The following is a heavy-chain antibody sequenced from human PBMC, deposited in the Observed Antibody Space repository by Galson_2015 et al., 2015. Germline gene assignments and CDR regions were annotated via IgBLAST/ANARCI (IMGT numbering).Heavy chain of an antibody. J-gene: IGHJ4*02. CDR2: IYPGDSET. CDR1: GYSVTSYW. V-gene: IGHV5-51*03. CDR3: ARGLESRNSSGWTLWGY. D-gene: IGHD6-19*01. Sequence: QSGAAVIKPGESLKISCKGSGYSVTSYWFGWGRQMPGKGLEWMGIIYPGDSETRYSPSVQGQVTISADKYISTAYLQWSSLKASDTAMYYCARGLESRNSSGWTLWGYWGQGTLVTVSS.